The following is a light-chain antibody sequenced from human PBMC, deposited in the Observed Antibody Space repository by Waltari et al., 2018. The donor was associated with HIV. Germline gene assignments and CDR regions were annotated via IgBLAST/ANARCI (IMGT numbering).Light chain of an antibody. CDR1: QSVLYSSNNKNY. Sequence: DIVMTQSPESLAVSLGERATIKCKSSQSVLYSSNNKNYLSWYQKKPGQPPKLIIYWASSRQSGVPDRFSGSGSGTDFTLTISSLQAEDVAVYFCQQTYTIPPTFGGGTKVEIK. J-gene: IGKJ4*01. CDR2: WAS. CDR3: QQTYTIPPT. V-gene: IGKV4-1*01.